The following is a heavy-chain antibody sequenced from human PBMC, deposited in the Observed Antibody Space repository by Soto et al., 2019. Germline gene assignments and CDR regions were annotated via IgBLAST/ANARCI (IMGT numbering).Heavy chain of an antibody. CDR3: ARADSDAFDI. V-gene: IGHV3-11*01. CDR1: GFTFRDYY. Sequence: QVHLVESGGGLVKPGGSLRLSCAASGFTFRDYYMSWIRQAPGKGLEWVSYISSSGTGIYYPDSVKGRFTISRDNAKSSLYLKMSSLRGEDTAVYYCARADSDAFDICGKGTMVTVSA. CDR2: ISSSGTGI. J-gene: IGHJ3*02.